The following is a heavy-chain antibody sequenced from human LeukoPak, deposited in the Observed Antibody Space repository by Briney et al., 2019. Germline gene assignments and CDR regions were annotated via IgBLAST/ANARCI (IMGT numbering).Heavy chain of an antibody. Sequence: ASVKVSCKASGYTFTSYYLYWVRQAPGLGLEWMGIISPSGGSTSYAQKFHGRVTMTGDTSTSTVYMELRSLTSDDTAVYYCARDQYVGSSRYYYFEYWGQGTLVTVSS. J-gene: IGHJ4*02. CDR3: ARDQYVGSSRYYYFEY. CDR2: ISPSGGST. V-gene: IGHV1-46*01. D-gene: IGHD6-13*01. CDR1: GYTFTSYY.